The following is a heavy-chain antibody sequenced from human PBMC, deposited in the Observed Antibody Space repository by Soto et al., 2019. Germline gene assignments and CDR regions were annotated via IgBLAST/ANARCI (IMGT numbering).Heavy chain of an antibody. CDR2: LYYSGST. CDR1: GGSISSGGYY. D-gene: IGHD5-12*01. J-gene: IGHJ6*02. CDR3: ARASYSGYSVYYSYGMDV. V-gene: IGHV4-31*03. Sequence: QVQLQESGPGLVKPSQTLSLTCTVSGGSISSGGYYWNWIRQHPGKGLEWIGCLYYSGSTYYNPSLKSRLTISVDTSKNQFSLKLSSVTAADTAVYYCARASYSGYSVYYSYGMDVWGQGTTVTVSS.